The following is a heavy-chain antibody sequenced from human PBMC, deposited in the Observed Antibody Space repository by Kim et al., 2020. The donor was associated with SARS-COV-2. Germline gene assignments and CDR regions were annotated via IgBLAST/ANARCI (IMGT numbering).Heavy chain of an antibody. D-gene: IGHD6-19*01. CDR2: FNPSGSLP. J-gene: IGHJ3*02. Sequence: ASVKVSCKASGYTFTNHYIHWVRQAPGQGPEWLGIFNPSGSLPKYAQKFQDRVTMTSDMSTSTVYMELNSLTFDDTAVYYCARDLEQWLVVNALDIWGQGTLVTVPS. V-gene: IGHV1-46*01. CDR1: GYTFTNHY. CDR3: ARDLEQWLVVNALDI.